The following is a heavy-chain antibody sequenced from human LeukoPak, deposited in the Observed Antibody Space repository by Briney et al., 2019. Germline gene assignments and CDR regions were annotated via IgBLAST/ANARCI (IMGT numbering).Heavy chain of an antibody. CDR1: GYTFTTYD. J-gene: IGHJ3*02. D-gene: IGHD1-26*01. CDR3: ARCSFLREVHEDDALDI. Sequence: ASVKVSCKASGYTFTTYDINRVRQATGQGLEWMGWMNPNSGNTGYTQKFQGRVTMTRNTSISTAYMELSSLRSEDTAVYYCARCSFLREVHEDDALDIWGQGTMVTVSS. CDR2: MNPNSGNT. V-gene: IGHV1-8*01.